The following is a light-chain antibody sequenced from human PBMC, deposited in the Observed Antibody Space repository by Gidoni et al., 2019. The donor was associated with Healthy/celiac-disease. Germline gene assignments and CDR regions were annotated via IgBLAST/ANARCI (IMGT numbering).Light chain of an antibody. Sequence: DIQMTQSPSPLSASVGDRVTITCRASQSISSWLAWYQQKPGKAPKLLIYDASSLESGVPSRFSGSGSGTEFTLTISSLQPDDFATYYCQQYNSYSPGYTFXQXTKLEIK. J-gene: IGKJ2*01. CDR1: QSISSW. CDR2: DAS. V-gene: IGKV1-5*01. CDR3: QQYNSYSPGYT.